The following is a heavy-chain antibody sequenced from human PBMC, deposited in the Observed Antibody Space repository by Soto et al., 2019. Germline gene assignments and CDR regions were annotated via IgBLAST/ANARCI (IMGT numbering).Heavy chain of an antibody. Sequence: LRLSCAASGFTFSDHYMSWIRQAPGKGLEWIGYSSNSGSFTRYADSVKGRFSISRDNAKNSLFLQINSLRGDDTAIYYCVRSGDNYNLLDYWGQGTPVTVSS. CDR3: VRSGDNYNLLDY. V-gene: IGHV3-11*06. J-gene: IGHJ4*02. D-gene: IGHD1-1*01. CDR2: SSNSGSFT. CDR1: GFTFSDHY.